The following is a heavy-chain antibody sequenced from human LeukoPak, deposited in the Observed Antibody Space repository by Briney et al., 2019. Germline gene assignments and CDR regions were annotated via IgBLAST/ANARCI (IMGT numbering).Heavy chain of an antibody. J-gene: IGHJ6*03. Sequence: GSLRLSCVAYGTTFDRYSMDWVRQAPGKGLEWVSYISSGSNTRLYAESVKGRFTISRDNSNDSLFLQMNSLRAEDSAVYYCARERYLPSGGYYYMDVWGKGTTVTVSS. V-gene: IGHV3-48*04. CDR3: ARERYLPSGGYYYMDV. CDR1: GTTFDRYS. CDR2: ISSGSNTR. D-gene: IGHD5-12*01.